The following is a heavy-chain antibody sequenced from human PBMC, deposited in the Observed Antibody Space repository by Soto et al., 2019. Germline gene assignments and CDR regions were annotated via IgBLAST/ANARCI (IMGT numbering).Heavy chain of an antibody. CDR1: GFTFSSYA. J-gene: IGHJ4*02. CDR2: ISGGGGST. V-gene: IGHV3-23*01. D-gene: IGHD3-10*01. Sequence: GGSLRLSCAASGFTFSSYAMKWVRQAPGKGLEWVSAISGGGGSTYYADSVKGRFTISRDNSKNTLYLQMNSLRADDTAVYYCATDHSGITMVRRVTTPYWGQGTLVTVSS. CDR3: ATDHSGITMVRRVTTPY.